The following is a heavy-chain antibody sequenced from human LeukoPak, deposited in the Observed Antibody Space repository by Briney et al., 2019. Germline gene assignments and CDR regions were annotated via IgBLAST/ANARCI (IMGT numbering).Heavy chain of an antibody. CDR2: TYYRSKWYN. Sequence: SQTLSLTCAISGDIVSSDSAAWNWIRQSPPRGLEWLGRTYYRSKWYNDYAVSLKSRITIKPDTSKNQFSLHLYSVTPEDTAVYYCTRQWCNGGACYGDSWGQGTLVTVSS. D-gene: IGHD2-8*02. V-gene: IGHV6-1*01. CDR1: GDIVSSDSAA. J-gene: IGHJ4*02. CDR3: TRQWCNGGACYGDS.